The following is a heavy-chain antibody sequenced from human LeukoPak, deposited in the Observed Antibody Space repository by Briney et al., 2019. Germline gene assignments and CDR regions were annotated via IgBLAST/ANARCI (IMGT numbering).Heavy chain of an antibody. Sequence: ASVEVSCKASGYTFTSYGISWVRQAPGQGLEWMGWISAYNGNTNYAQKLQGRVTMTTDTSTSTAYMELRSLRSDDTAVYYCARAPQYCSGGSCYFFAGREYYFDYWGQGTLVTVSS. CDR3: ARAPQYCSGGSCYFFAGREYYFDY. V-gene: IGHV1-18*01. CDR2: ISAYNGNT. D-gene: IGHD2-15*01. CDR1: GYTFTSYG. J-gene: IGHJ4*02.